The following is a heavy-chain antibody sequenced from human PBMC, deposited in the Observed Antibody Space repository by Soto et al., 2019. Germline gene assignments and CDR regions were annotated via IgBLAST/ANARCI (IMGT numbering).Heavy chain of an antibody. CDR1: GFTFSSYA. D-gene: IGHD3-22*01. V-gene: IGHV3-23*01. CDR2: ISGSGGST. J-gene: IGHJ4*02. Sequence: GGSLRLSCAASGFTFSSYAMSWVRQAPGKGPEWVSAISGSGGSTYYADSVKGRLTISRDNSKNTLYLQMNSLRAEDTAVYYCAKTDSSGYSWYFDYWGQGTLVTVSS. CDR3: AKTDSSGYSWYFDY.